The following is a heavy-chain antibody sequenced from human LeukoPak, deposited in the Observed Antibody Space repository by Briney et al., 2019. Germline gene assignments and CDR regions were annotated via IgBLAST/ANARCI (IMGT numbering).Heavy chain of an antibody. Sequence: SVKVSCKASGGTFSSYAISWVRQAPGQGLEWMGRIIPILGIANYAQKFQGRVTITADKSTSTAYMELSSLRSKDTAVYYCASSPAGDLDYWGQGTLVTVSS. CDR1: GGTFSSYA. D-gene: IGHD7-27*01. V-gene: IGHV1-69*04. CDR2: IIPILGIA. J-gene: IGHJ4*02. CDR3: ASSPAGDLDY.